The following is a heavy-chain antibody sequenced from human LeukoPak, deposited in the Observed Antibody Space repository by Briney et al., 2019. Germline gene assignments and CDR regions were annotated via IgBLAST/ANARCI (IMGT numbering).Heavy chain of an antibody. J-gene: IGHJ3*02. CDR3: ARRGGSYYTRYAFDI. V-gene: IGHV4-39*07. Sequence: PSETLSLTCTVSGGSISSSSYYWGWIRQPPGKGLEWIGSIYYSGSTNYNPSLKSRVTISVDTSKNQFSLKLSSVTAADTAVYYCARRGGSYYTRYAFDIWGQGTMVTVSS. CDR1: GGSISSSSYY. CDR2: IYYSGST. D-gene: IGHD1-26*01.